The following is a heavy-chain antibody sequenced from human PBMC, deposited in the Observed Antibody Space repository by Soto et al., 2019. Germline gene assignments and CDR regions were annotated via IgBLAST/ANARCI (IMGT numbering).Heavy chain of an antibody. V-gene: IGHV1-69*13. Sequence: GASVKVSCKASGGTFSSYAISWVRQAPGQGLEWMGGIIPIFGTANYAQKFQGRVTITADESTSTAYMELSSLRSEDTAVYYRARVPTYYYDSSGYSGFDYWGQGTLVTVSS. CDR3: ARVPTYYYDSSGYSGFDY. CDR1: GGTFSSYA. D-gene: IGHD3-22*01. CDR2: IIPIFGTA. J-gene: IGHJ4*02.